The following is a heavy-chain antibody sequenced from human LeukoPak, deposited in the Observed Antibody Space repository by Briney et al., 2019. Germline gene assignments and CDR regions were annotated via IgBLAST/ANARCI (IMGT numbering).Heavy chain of an antibody. Sequence: SETLSLTCTVSGGSISRYYWSWIRQPAGKGLERIGRIYTSGSTNYNPSLKSRVTMSVDTSKNQFSLKLSSVTAADTAVYYCARAVGATTLNYYYYYYMDVWGKGTTVTVSS. CDR1: GGSISRYY. J-gene: IGHJ6*03. CDR3: ARAVGATTLNYYYYYYMDV. CDR2: IYTSGST. V-gene: IGHV4-4*07. D-gene: IGHD1-26*01.